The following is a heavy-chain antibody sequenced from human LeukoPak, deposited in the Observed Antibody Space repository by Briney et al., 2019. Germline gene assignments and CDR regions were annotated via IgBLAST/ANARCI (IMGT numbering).Heavy chain of an antibody. CDR1: GGSISSYY. Sequence: SETLSLTCTVSGGSISSYYWSWIRQPPGKGLEWIGSMYYSGSTYYNPSLKSRVSMSRDTAKNQFSLNLSSVTAADTAVYYCARVGVTADFDYWGQGTLVTVSS. CDR3: ARVGVTADFDY. D-gene: IGHD1-26*01. V-gene: IGHV4-59*12. CDR2: MYYSGST. J-gene: IGHJ4*02.